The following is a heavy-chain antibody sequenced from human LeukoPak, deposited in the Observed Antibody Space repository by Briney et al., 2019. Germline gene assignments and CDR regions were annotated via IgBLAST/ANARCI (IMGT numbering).Heavy chain of an antibody. J-gene: IGHJ5*02. D-gene: IGHD2-21*01. Sequence: PSQTLSLTCAVSNFSITSGFFRGWIRQSPGEGLEWIASMFHSGITHYNPSLKSRVTISIDTSENQFSLRLRAVTAADTAIYYCARGKDTPPPPGIGAAPRVTWFDTWGLGILVTVSS. V-gene: IGHV4-38-2*01. CDR1: NFSITSGFF. CDR2: MFHSGIT. CDR3: ARGKDTPPPPGIGAAPRVTWFDT.